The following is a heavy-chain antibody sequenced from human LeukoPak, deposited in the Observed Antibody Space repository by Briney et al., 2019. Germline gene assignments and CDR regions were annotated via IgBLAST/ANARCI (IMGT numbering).Heavy chain of an antibody. CDR2: IKQDGSDK. J-gene: IGHJ6*03. CDR1: GFTFSSYW. Sequence: GGSLRLSCAASGFTFSSYWMSWVRQAPGKGLEWVAFIKQDGSDKYYVDSVKGRFTISRDNAKNTLYMQMNSLRAEETAVYYCARAPARHCSSASSYGPPPYYMDVWGKGTTVTVSS. CDR3: ARAPARHCSSASSYGPPPYYMDV. D-gene: IGHD2-2*01. V-gene: IGHV3-7*01.